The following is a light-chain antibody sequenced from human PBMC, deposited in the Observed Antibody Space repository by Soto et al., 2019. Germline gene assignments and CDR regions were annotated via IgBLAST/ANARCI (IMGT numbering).Light chain of an antibody. Sequence: EIVLTHSPGIVSLSPCERATLSFRASQSISSSFLAWYQQKGGQAPRLLIYGAYSRATGIPDRFSGSGSETDFTLTISRLEPEDFAVYYCQQRSNFGFGGGTKVDIK. CDR3: QQRSNFG. CDR1: QSISSSF. V-gene: IGKV3D-20*02. CDR2: GAY. J-gene: IGKJ4*01.